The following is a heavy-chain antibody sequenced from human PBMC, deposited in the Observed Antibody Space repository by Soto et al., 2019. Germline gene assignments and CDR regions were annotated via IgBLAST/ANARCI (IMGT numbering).Heavy chain of an antibody. D-gene: IGHD3-9*01. CDR3: ATEPLRYFDWLPIDY. V-gene: IGHV1-3*01. J-gene: IGHJ4*02. Sequence: QVQLVQSGAEVKKPGASVKVSCKASGYTFTSYAMHWVRQAPGQRLEWMGWINAGSGNTKYSQKFQCRVTITRDTSASTAYMELSSLRSEDTAVYSCATEPLRYFDWLPIDYWGQGTLVTVSS. CDR2: INAGSGNT. CDR1: GYTFTSYA.